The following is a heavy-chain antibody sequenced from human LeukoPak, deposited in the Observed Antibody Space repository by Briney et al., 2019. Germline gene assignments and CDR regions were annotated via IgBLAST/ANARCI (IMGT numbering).Heavy chain of an antibody. CDR3: AKDKEAQFSSFGVVNYYYGMDV. J-gene: IGHJ6*02. Sequence: GRSLRLSCAASGFTFDDYAMHWVRQAPGKGLEWVSGISWNSGSIGYAGSVKGRFTISRDNAKNSLYLQMNSLRAEYTALYYCAKDKEAQFSSFGVVNYYYGMDVWGQGTTVTVSS. V-gene: IGHV3-9*01. D-gene: IGHD3-3*01. CDR2: ISWNSGSI. CDR1: GFTFDDYA.